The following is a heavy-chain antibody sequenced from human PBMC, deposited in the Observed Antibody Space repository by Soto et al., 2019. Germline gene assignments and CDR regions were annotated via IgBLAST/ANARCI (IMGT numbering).Heavy chain of an antibody. Sequence: ASVKVSCKASGYTFTSYGISWVRQAPGQGLEWMGWISAYNGNTNYAQKLQGRVTMTTDTSTSTAYMELRSLRSDDTAVYYCARLLWFGESDNDFDYWGQGTLVTVSS. J-gene: IGHJ4*02. CDR2: ISAYNGNT. CDR3: ARLLWFGESDNDFDY. V-gene: IGHV1-18*01. CDR1: GYTFTSYG. D-gene: IGHD3-10*01.